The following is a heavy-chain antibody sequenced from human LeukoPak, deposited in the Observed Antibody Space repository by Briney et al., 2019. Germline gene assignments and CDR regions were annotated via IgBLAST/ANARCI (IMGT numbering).Heavy chain of an antibody. CDR2: IYHSGST. CDR1: GGSISSGGYS. V-gene: IGHV4-30-2*01. Sequence: PSQTLSLTCAVSGGSISSGGYSWGWIRQPPGKGLEWIGYIYHSGSTYYNPSLKSRVTISVDRSKNQFSLKLSSVTAADTAVYYCARTVEGYYFDYWGQGTLVTVSS. J-gene: IGHJ4*02. CDR3: ARTVEGYYFDY. D-gene: IGHD4-23*01.